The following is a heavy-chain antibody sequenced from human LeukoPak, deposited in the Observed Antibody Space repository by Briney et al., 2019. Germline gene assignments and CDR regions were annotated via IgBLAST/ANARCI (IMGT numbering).Heavy chain of an antibody. Sequence: QPGGSLILTCAASGFTYSRYWMHWVRQVPGKGLVWVARIKGDESYTFYADSVKGRFTISRDNAKNTLYLQMNSLRAEDTAVYYCASQADSAYGDCNWGQGTLVTVSS. D-gene: IGHD4-17*01. CDR2: IKGDESYT. CDR1: GFTYSRYW. J-gene: IGHJ4*02. V-gene: IGHV3-74*01. CDR3: ASQADSAYGDCN.